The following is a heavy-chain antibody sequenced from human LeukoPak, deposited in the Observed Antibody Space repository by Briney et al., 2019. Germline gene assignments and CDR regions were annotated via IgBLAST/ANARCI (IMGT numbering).Heavy chain of an antibody. D-gene: IGHD3-10*01. CDR1: GGSFSGYY. J-gene: IGHJ4*02. CDR2: INHSGST. V-gene: IGHV4-34*01. Sequence: PSETLSLTCAVYGGSFSGYYWSWIRQPPGKGLEWIGEINHSGSTNYNPSLKSRVTISVDTSKNQFSLKLSSVTAADTAVYYCARGPMANYYFDYWGQGTLVTVSS. CDR3: ARGPMANYYFDY.